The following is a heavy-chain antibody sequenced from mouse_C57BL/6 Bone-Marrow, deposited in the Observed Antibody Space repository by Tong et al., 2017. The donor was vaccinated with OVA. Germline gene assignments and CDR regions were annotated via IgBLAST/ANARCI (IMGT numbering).Heavy chain of an antibody. Sequence: VQLQESGPGLVAPSQSLSITCTVSGFSLTGYGVNWVRQPPGKGLEWLGMIWGDGSTDYNSALTSRLSISKDNSKNKVFLKMNRLQTDDTARYYWARDERLLRLRGDWGQGTTLTVSS. V-gene: IGHV2-6-7*01. CDR3: ARDERLLRLRGD. CDR2: IWGDGST. J-gene: IGHJ2*01. D-gene: IGHD1-2*01. CDR1: GFSLTGYG.